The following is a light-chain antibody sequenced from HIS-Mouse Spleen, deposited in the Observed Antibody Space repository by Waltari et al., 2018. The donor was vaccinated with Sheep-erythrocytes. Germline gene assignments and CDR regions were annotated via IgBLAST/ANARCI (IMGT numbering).Light chain of an antibody. J-gene: IGKJ2*01. CDR3: LQDYNYPYT. CDR2: AAS. CDR1: QGIRND. Sequence: AIQMTQSPSSLSASVGDRVTITCRRSQGIRNDLGWYQQKPGKAPKLLIYAASRLQSGVPSRFSDSGSGTDFTLTISSLQPEDFAAYYCLQDYNYPYTFGQGTKLEIK. V-gene: IGKV1-6*01.